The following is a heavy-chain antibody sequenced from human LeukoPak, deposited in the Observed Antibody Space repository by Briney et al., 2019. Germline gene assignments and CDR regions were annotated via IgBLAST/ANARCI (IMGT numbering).Heavy chain of an antibody. Sequence: GGSLRLSCAASGFTFSSYGMHWVRQAPGKGLEWVAVIWYDGSNKYYADSVKGRFTISRDNSKNTLYLQMNSLRAEDTAVYYCARDRVDILTGYYYYYGMDVWGQGTTVTVSS. D-gene: IGHD3-9*01. J-gene: IGHJ6*02. CDR3: ARDRVDILTGYYYYYGMDV. V-gene: IGHV3-33*01. CDR2: IWYDGSNK. CDR1: GFTFSSYG.